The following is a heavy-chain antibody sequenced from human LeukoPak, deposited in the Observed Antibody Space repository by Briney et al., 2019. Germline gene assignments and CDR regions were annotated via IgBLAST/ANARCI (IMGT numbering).Heavy chain of an antibody. V-gene: IGHV1-18*04. CDR2: ISVYNGDT. Sequence: ASVKVSCRASGYTFVSYGITWVRQAPGQGLEWMGWISVYNGDTKYAQNLQGRVTLTTDTSTSTAYMELRSLRSDDTAVYYCVRGGGFNSGFEYWGQGTLVIVSS. D-gene: IGHD3-10*01. CDR3: VRGGGFNSGFEY. J-gene: IGHJ4*02. CDR1: GYTFVSYG.